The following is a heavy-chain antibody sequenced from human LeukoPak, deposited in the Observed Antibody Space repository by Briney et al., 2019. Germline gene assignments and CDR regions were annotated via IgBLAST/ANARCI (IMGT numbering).Heavy chain of an antibody. V-gene: IGHV1-24*01. CDR1: GYTLTELS. D-gene: IGHD5-18*01. Sequence: VASVKVSFEVSGYTLTELSMHWVRQAPGKGLEWMGGFDPEDGETIYAQKFQGRVTMTEDTSTDTAYMELSSLRSEDTAVYYCATPDTAMATGYFDYWGQGTLVTVSS. J-gene: IGHJ4*02. CDR3: ATPDTAMATGYFDY. CDR2: FDPEDGET.